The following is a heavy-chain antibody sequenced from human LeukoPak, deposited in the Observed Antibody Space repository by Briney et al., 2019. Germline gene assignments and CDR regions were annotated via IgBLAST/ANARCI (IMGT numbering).Heavy chain of an antibody. CDR2: INHSGST. Sequence: PSETLSLTCAVYGGSFSGYYWSWIRQPPGKGLEWIGEINHSGSTKYNPSLKSRVTISVDTSKNQFSLKLSSVTAADTAVYYCARGRLELRSYYYYYMDVWGKGTTVTVSS. J-gene: IGHJ6*03. CDR1: GGSFSGYY. CDR3: ARGRLELRSYYYYYMDV. V-gene: IGHV4-34*01. D-gene: IGHD1-7*01.